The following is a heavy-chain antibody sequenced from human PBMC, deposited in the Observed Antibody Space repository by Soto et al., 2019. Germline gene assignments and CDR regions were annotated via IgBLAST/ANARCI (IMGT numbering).Heavy chain of an antibody. D-gene: IGHD4-17*01. V-gene: IGHV4-4*02. CDR1: GDSISSSFW. J-gene: IGHJ4*02. Sequence: SETLSLTCAVSGDSISSSFWWSWVRQPPGKGLEWIGEIYHTESTVYNPSLKSRVTISVDKSKNQFSLNLDSVTAADTAVYYCARYDFGTFDYWGRGILVTDSS. CDR3: ARYDFGTFDY. CDR2: IYHTEST.